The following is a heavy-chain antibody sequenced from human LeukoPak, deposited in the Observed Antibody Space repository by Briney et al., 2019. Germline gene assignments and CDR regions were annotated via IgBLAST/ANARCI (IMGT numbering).Heavy chain of an antibody. V-gene: IGHV3-7*01. J-gene: IGHJ5*02. CDR3: ARESYYYDSSGYYYSGANWFDP. CDR2: IKQDGSEK. Sequence: GGSLRLSCAASGSTFSSYWMSWVRQAPGKGLEWVANIKQDGSEKYYVDSVKGRFTISRDNAKNSLYPQMNSLRAEDTAVYYCARESYYYDSSGYYYSGANWFDPWGQGTLVTVSS. D-gene: IGHD3-22*01. CDR1: GSTFSSYW.